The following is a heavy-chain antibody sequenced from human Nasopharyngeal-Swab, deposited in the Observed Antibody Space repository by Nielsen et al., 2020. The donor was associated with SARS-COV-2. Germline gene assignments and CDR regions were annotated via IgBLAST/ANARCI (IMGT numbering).Heavy chain of an antibody. CDR2: ISSSGSTI. CDR3: ARGGPLTIFGVGRYFQH. V-gene: IGHV3-48*03. J-gene: IGHJ1*01. D-gene: IGHD3-3*01. CDR1: GFTFSSYE. Sequence: GESLKISCAASGFTFSSYEMNWVRQAPGKGLEWVSYISSSGSTIYYADSVKGRFTISRDNAKNSLYLQMNSLRAEDTAVYYCARGGPLTIFGVGRYFQHWGQGTLVTVSP.